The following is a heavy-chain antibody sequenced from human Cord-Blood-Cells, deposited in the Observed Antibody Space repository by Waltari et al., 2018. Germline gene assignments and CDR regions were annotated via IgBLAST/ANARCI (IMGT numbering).Heavy chain of an antibody. J-gene: IGHJ3*02. CDR3: VRVFPRRWYGSSWYAFEI. CDR2: INPSSGNT. CDR1: GYTFTSYD. D-gene: IGHD6-13*01. V-gene: IGHV1-8*02. Sequence: QVQLGQSGAEVKKHGDSAKVSCKASGYTFTSYDLNWVRQVTGQGLEWMGWINPSSGNTCYEDKYQVRFTMTSKTSISTDYMEPSSLRYEDRAVYYCVRVFPRRWYGSSWYAFEIWGQWKMVTVSS.